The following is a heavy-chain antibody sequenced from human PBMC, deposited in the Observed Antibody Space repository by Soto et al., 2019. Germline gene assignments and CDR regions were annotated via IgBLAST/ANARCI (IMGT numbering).Heavy chain of an antibody. Sequence: GASVKVSCKDSGYTFTSYDINWVRQATGQGLEWMGWMNPNSGNTGYAQKFQGRVTMTRNTSISTAYMELSSLRSEDTAVYYCARGYDILTGYYLYYFDYWGQGTLVTVSS. CDR2: MNPNSGNT. CDR1: GYTFTSYD. D-gene: IGHD3-9*01. CDR3: ARGYDILTGYYLYYFDY. J-gene: IGHJ4*02. V-gene: IGHV1-8*01.